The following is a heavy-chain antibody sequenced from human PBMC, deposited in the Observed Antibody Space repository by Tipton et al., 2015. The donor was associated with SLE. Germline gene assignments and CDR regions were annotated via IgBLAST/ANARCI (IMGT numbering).Heavy chain of an antibody. J-gene: IGHJ4*02. V-gene: IGHV3-74*01. CDR2: INSDGRST. CDR1: GLSFSSYR. D-gene: IGHD1-14*01. CDR3: ASIALMVTGDF. Sequence: SLRFSCAASGLSFSSYRMHWVRQAPGKGLVWVSGINSDGRSTTYADSVKGRFTISRDNAKNTLYLQMNSLRAEDTAVYYCASIALMVTGDFWGQGSLVTVSS.